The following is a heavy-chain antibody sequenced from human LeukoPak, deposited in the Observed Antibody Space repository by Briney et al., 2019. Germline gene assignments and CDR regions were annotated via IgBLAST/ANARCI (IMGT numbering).Heavy chain of an antibody. CDR3: ARDHTGITIFGGSWFNP. V-gene: IGHV1-69*04. CDR1: GGTFSSYA. D-gene: IGHD3-3*01. CDR2: IIPIFGIA. J-gene: IGHJ5*02. Sequence: SVKVSCKASGGTFSSYAISWVRQAPGQGLEWMGRIIPIFGIANYAQKFQGRVTITADKSTSTAYMELSSLRSEDTAVYYCARDHTGITIFGGSWFNPWGQGTLVTVSS.